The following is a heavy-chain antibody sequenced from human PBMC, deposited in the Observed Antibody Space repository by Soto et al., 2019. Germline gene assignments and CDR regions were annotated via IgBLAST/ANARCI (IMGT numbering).Heavy chain of an antibody. J-gene: IGHJ5*02. CDR1: GFSFAGYA. V-gene: IGHV3-23*01. CDR2: ISGGGGST. D-gene: IGHD3-3*01. CDR3: AKTQTFNGYYGGFDA. Sequence: GGSLRLSCAATGFSFAGYALTWVRQAPGKGLEWLSAISGGGGSTYYADSVRGRFSISRDVSGNMVYLQLNRLTAGDTATYYCAKTQTFNGYYGGFDAWGQGTRVTV.